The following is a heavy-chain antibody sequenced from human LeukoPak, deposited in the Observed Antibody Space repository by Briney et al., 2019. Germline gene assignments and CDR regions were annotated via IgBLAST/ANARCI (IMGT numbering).Heavy chain of an antibody. CDR1: GYTSSNYA. V-gene: IGHV1-3*01. J-gene: IGHJ4*02. CDR2: NTGGNPIT. CDR3: ARGQEWDSWIVDF. D-gene: IGHD1-26*01. Sequence: AASVKVSCKTSGYTSSNYAIHWLRQAPGQRPEWMGCNTGGNPITQYSQKFQGRLTFNRDTSASTAFMELSSLTSEDTAVYYCARGQEWDSWIVDFWGQGTLVTVSS.